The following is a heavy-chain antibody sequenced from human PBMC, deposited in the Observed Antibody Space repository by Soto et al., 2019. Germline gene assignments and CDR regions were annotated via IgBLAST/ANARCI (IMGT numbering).Heavy chain of an antibody. V-gene: IGHV4-61*01. CDR1: DGSSSSSSSY. Sequence: PSETLSVECTVSDGSSSSSSSYWCWIRQPPGKGLEWIGYIYDSGSTNYNPSLRSRVTISVDTSKNQFSLKLTSVTAADTAVYYCARGLNWFDPWGQGTLVTVSS. CDR3: ARGLNWFDP. J-gene: IGHJ5*02. CDR2: IYDSGST.